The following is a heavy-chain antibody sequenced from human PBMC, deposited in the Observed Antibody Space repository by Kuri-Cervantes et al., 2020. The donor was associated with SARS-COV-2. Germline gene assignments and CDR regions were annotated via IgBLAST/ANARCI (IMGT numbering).Heavy chain of an antibody. CDR3: AKDTEARIVVGAAHAFDI. CDR2: ISWNSDIT. D-gene: IGHD1-26*01. V-gene: IGHV3-9*01. Sequence: GGSLRLSCAASGFTFDDYAMHWVRQAPGKGLEWVSGISWNSDITGYADAVEGRFTISRDNAKNSLYLQMTSLRTEDTALYFCAKDTEARIVVGAAHAFDIWGQGTMVTVSS. J-gene: IGHJ3*02. CDR1: GFTFDDYA.